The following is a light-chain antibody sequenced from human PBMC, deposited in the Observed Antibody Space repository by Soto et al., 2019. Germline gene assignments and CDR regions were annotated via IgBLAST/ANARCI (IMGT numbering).Light chain of an antibody. CDR1: QSVGSGY. CDR2: GAS. Sequence: EIVLTQSPGTLSLFPGERATLSCRASQSVGSGYLAWYQQKPGQAPRLLIYGASNRATGIPDRFTGSGSGADFTLTISRLEPEDFAVYYCQQYRSSPLTFGGGTKVEIK. CDR3: QQYRSSPLT. J-gene: IGKJ4*01. V-gene: IGKV3-20*01.